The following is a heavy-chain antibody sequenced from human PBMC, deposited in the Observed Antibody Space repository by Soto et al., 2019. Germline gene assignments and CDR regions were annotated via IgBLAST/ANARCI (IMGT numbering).Heavy chain of an antibody. J-gene: IGHJ6*02. CDR1: GGSISSGDYF. CDR3: ARGLVIRSYYEHGLDV. D-gene: IGHD3-9*01. V-gene: IGHV4-30-4*01. Sequence: QVQLQESGPGLVKPSQTLSLTCTVSGGSISSGDYFWSWIRQSPGKGLEWIGYISSIGSTYYNPSLKSRVSVSRDTSKNQFSLKLSSVTTTDTAVYYCARGLVIRSYYEHGLDVWGQGPTVTVSS. CDR2: ISSIGST.